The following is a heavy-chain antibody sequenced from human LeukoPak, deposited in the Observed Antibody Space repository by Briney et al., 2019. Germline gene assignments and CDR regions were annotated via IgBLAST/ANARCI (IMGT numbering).Heavy chain of an antibody. V-gene: IGHV4-59*11. CDR2: VSYIGST. Sequence: PSETLSLTCTVSGDSFTSHYWTWVRQSPGRGLEWIGYVSYIGSTNYNPSLKSLVTISVDTSKNQFSLKLSSVTAADTAVYYCARDPTTVTKGLDIWGQGTMVTVSS. J-gene: IGHJ3*02. CDR1: GDSFTSHY. D-gene: IGHD4-17*01. CDR3: ARDPTTVTKGLDI.